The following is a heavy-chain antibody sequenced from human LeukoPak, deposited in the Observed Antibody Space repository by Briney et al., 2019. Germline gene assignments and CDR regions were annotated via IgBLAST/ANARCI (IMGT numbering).Heavy chain of an antibody. CDR3: ARDLRIVSGSYLDY. D-gene: IGHD1-26*01. J-gene: IGHJ4*02. Sequence: GGSLRLSCAASGFTFSTYGMTWVRQAPGKGVEWVAAISGSGGSTYYADSVKGRFTISRDNTKNTLYLQMNSLRAEDTAIYYCARDLRIVSGSYLDYWGQGTLVTVSS. CDR1: GFTFSTYG. V-gene: IGHV3-23*01. CDR2: ISGSGGST.